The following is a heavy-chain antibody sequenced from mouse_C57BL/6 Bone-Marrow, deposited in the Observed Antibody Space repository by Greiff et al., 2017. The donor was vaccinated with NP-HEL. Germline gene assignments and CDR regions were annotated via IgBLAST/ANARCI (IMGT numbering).Heavy chain of an antibody. CDR3: SPYYYGSSDVAMDY. D-gene: IGHD1-1*01. Sequence: QVQLQQPGAELVKPGASVKLSCKASGYTFTSYWMQWVKQRPGQGLEWIGEIDPSDSYTNYNQKFKGKATLTVDTSSSTAYMQLSSLTSEDSAVYYCSPYYYGSSDVAMDYWGQGTSVTVSS. CDR1: GYTFTSYW. V-gene: IGHV1-50*01. CDR2: IDPSDSYT. J-gene: IGHJ4*01.